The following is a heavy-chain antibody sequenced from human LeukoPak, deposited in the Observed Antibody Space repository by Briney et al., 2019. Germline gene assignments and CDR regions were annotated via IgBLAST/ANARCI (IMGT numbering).Heavy chain of an antibody. CDR2: INHSGST. D-gene: IGHD3-3*01. Sequence: PSETLSLTCAVYGGSFSGYYWSWIRQPPGKGLEWIGEINHSGSTNYDPSLKSRVTVSVDTSKNQFSLKLNSVTAADTAVYYCLYYDFWSGYDYWGQGTLVTVPS. V-gene: IGHV4-34*01. CDR1: GGSFSGYY. CDR3: LYYDFWSGYDY. J-gene: IGHJ4*02.